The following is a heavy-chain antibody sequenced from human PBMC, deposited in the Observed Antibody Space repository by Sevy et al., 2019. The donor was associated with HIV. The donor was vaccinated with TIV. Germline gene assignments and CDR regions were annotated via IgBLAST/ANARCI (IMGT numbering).Heavy chain of an antibody. J-gene: IGHJ4*02. CDR3: AGENAWGRGYS. V-gene: IGHV4-59*08. Sequence: SETLSLTCTVSGGSITSLYWNWIRHPPGKGLEWIANIYYNGHINYNPSLKSRVTLSLDTSKNQFSLRLSSVTAVDTAMYYCAGENAWGRGYSWGQGTLVTVSS. CDR1: GGSITSLY. D-gene: IGHD1-26*01. CDR2: IYYNGHI.